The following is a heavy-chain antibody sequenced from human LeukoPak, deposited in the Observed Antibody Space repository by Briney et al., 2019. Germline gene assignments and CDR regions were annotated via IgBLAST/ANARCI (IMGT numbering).Heavy chain of an antibody. CDR2: IYPGDFDT. CDR1: GYSFVSHW. CDR3: ARAAISGYYAFHI. D-gene: IGHD3-22*01. J-gene: IGHJ3*02. Sequence: TGESLKISCQGSGYSFVSHWIVWVRQMPGKGLEWMGIIYPGDFDTRYSPSFQGQVTISADKSIRTAYLQWSSLKASDTAMYYCARAAISGYYAFHIWGQGTMVTVSS. V-gene: IGHV5-51*01.